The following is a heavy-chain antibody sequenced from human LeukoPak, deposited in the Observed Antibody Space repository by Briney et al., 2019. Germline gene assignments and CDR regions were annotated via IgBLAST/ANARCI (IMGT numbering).Heavy chain of an antibody. Sequence: GGSLRLSCAASGFTFSSYWMSWVRQAPGKGLEWVANINQDGSEKYYVDSLKGRFTISRDNAKNSLYPQMNSLRAEDTAMYYCARADYGDTSDIWGQGTMVTVSS. J-gene: IGHJ3*02. D-gene: IGHD4/OR15-4a*01. CDR1: GFTFSSYW. CDR3: ARADYGDTSDI. CDR2: INQDGSEK. V-gene: IGHV3-7*04.